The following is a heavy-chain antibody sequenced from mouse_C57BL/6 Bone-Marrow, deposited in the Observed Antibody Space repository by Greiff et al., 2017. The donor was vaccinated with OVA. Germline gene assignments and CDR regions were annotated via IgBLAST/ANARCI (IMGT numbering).Heavy chain of an antibody. Sequence: EVQLQESGPGLVKPSQSLSLTCSVTGYSITSGYYWNWIRQFPGNKLEWMGYISYDGSNNYNPSLKNRISITRDTSKNQFFLKLNSVTTEDTATYYCARTHDEGAWFAYWGQGTLVTVSA. D-gene: IGHD2-3*01. V-gene: IGHV3-6*01. CDR2: ISYDGSN. CDR1: GYSITSGYY. J-gene: IGHJ3*01. CDR3: ARTHDEGAWFAY.